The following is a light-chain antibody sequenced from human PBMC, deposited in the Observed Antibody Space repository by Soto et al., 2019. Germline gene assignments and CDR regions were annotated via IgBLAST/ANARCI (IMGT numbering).Light chain of an antibody. J-gene: IGKJ1*01. V-gene: IGKV2-28*01. Sequence: DIVMTQSPLSLPVTPGEPASISCRSSQSLLASNGYNYLDWYLQKPGQSPQLLIYLGSNRASGVPDRVSGSGSGTDFTLKISRVEAEDVGVYYCMQALQAPRTFGHGTKVDIK. CDR1: QSLLASNGYNY. CDR2: LGS. CDR3: MQALQAPRT.